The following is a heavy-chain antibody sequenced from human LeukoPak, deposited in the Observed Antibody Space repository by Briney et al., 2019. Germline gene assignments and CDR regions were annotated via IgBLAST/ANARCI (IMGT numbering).Heavy chain of an antibody. CDR1: GFTFSSYA. J-gene: IGHJ4*02. CDR2: ISYDGSLK. V-gene: IGHV3-30-3*01. D-gene: IGHD3-16*01. CDR3: VRDEQVSYPSLQLDY. Sequence: PGGSLRLSCAASGFTFSSYAMHWVRQAPGKGLEWMAVISYDGSLKYYADSVKGRFTISRDNSKNTLYLQINSLRVEDTAVYYCVRDEQVSYPSLQLDYWGQGALVTVSS.